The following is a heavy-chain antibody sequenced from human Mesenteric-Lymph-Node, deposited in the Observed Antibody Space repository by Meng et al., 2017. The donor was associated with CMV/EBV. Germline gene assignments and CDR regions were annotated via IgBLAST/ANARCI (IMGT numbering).Heavy chain of an antibody. J-gene: IGHJ4*02. CDR1: GFIFSNHA. CDR3: ARDGNWNYLDY. CDR2: ISYDGSNK. Sequence: SCAASGFIFSNHAMSWVRQAPGKGLEWVAVISYDGSNKYYADSVKGRFTISRDNSKNTLYLQMNSLRAEDTAVYYCARDGNWNYLDYWGQGTLVTVSS. V-gene: IGHV3-30-3*01. D-gene: IGHD1-1*01.